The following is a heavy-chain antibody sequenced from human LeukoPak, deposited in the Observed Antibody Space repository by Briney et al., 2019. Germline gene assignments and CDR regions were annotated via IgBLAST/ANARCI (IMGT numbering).Heavy chain of an antibody. CDR2: IRYDGSDR. Sequence: PGGSLSLSCAASGFTFGSYGIYWVRQAPGKGLEWVAGIRYDGSDRSYADPVKGRFTISRDNSKNTVDLQMNSLRAEDTAVYYCAREAGGYSYGYYFDYWGQGTLVTVSS. CDR1: GFTFGSYG. J-gene: IGHJ4*02. D-gene: IGHD5-18*01. CDR3: AREAGGYSYGYYFDY. V-gene: IGHV3-30*02.